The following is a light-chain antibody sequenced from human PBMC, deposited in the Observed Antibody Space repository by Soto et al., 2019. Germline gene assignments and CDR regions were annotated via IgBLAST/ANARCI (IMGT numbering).Light chain of an antibody. J-gene: IGKJ1*01. Sequence: ETMMTQSPVTLSVSPGERATLSCRASQSISSKLAWYQQKPGQAPRLLIYGVSTRATDTPARFSGSGSGTEFTLTIDSLQSEDFAIYYCQQFNYWPRTFGQGTKVEIK. CDR2: GVS. CDR1: QSISSK. V-gene: IGKV3-15*01. CDR3: QQFNYWPRT.